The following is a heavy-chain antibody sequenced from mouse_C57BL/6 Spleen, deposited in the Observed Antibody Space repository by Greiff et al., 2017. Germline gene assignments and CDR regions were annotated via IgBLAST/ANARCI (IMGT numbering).Heavy chain of an antibody. V-gene: IGHV1-82*01. D-gene: IGHD4-1*01. J-gene: IGHJ1*03. CDR3: ARSGGSWYFDV. Sequence: VQLQQSGPELVKPGASVKISCKASGYAFSSSWMNWVKQRPGKGLEWIGRIYPGDGDTNYNGKFKGKATLTADKSSSTAYMQLSSLTSEDSAVYFGARSGGSWYFDVWGTGTTVTVSS. CDR1: GYAFSSSW. CDR2: IYPGDGDT.